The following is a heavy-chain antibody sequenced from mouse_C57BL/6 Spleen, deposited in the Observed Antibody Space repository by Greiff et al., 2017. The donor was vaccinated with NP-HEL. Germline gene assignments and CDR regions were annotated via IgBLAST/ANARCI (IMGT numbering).Heavy chain of an antibody. J-gene: IGHJ3*01. CDR1: GYTFTDYY. CDR3: AREDGYDEAWFAY. CDR2: INPNNGGT. Sequence: VQLQQSGPELVKPGASVKISCKASGYTFTDYYMNWVKQSHGKSLEWIGDINPNNGGTSYNQKFKGKATLTVDKSSSTAYMELRSLTSEDSAVYYCAREDGYDEAWFAYWGQGTLGTVS. V-gene: IGHV1-26*01. D-gene: IGHD2-2*01.